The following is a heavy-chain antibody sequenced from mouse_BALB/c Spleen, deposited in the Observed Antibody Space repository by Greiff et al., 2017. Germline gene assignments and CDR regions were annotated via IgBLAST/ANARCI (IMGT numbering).Heavy chain of an antibody. V-gene: IGHV3-6*02. Sequence: EVQLQESGPGLVKPSQSLSLTCSVTGYSITSGYYWNWIRQFPGNKLEWMGYISYDGSNNYNPSLKNRISITRDTSKNQFFLKLNSVTTEDTATYYCAREMITTKAWFAYWGQGTLVTVSA. J-gene: IGHJ3*01. CDR1: GYSITSGYY. D-gene: IGHD2-4*01. CDR2: ISYDGSN. CDR3: AREMITTKAWFAY.